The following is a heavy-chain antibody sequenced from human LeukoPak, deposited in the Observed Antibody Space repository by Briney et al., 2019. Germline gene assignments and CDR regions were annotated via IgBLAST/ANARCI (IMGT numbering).Heavy chain of an antibody. CDR2: ISGRGATI. CDR1: GFTFSDYY. Sequence: GGSLRLSCAASGFTFSDYYMSWIRQTPGKGLEWLSYISGRGATIYDADSIKGRFTISRDNAKNSLYLQMNSLGAEDTAAYYCARPSRTTVTPFDYWGQGTLVTVSS. CDR3: ARPSRTTVTPFDY. V-gene: IGHV3-11*04. J-gene: IGHJ4*02. D-gene: IGHD4-17*01.